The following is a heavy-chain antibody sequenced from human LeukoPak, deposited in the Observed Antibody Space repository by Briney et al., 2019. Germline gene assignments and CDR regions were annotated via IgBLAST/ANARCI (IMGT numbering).Heavy chain of an antibody. Sequence: PSETLSLTCTVSGGSISSGDYYWSWIRQPPGKGLEWIGYIYYSGSTYYNPSLKSRVTISVDTSKNQFSLKLSSVTAADTAVYYCARSIGVGATLDYWGLGTLVTVSS. CDR3: ARSIGVGATLDY. CDR2: IYYSGST. D-gene: IGHD1-26*01. J-gene: IGHJ4*02. CDR1: GGSISSGDYY. V-gene: IGHV4-30-4*01.